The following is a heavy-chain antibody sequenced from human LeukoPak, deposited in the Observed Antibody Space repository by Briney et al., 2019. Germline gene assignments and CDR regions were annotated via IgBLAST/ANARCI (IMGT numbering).Heavy chain of an antibody. Sequence: SETLSLTCTVSGGSISSYYWSWIRQPPGKGLEWIGYIYYSGSTNYNPSLKSRVTISVDTSKNQISLKLSSVTAADTAVYYCARHAPVAGTDYWGQGTLVTVSS. CDR2: IYYSGST. V-gene: IGHV4-59*08. D-gene: IGHD6-19*01. CDR3: ARHAPVAGTDY. CDR1: GGSISSYY. J-gene: IGHJ4*02.